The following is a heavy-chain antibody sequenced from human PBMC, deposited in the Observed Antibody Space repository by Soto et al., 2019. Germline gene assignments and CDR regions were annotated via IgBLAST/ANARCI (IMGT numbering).Heavy chain of an antibody. CDR2: IWYDGSNK. CDR1: GFTFSSYG. V-gene: IGHV3-33*01. Sequence: GGSLRLSCAASGFTFSSYGMHWVRQAPGKGLEWVAVIWYDGSNKYYADSVKGRFTISRDNSKNTLYLQMNSLRAEDTAVYYCARDLTTTVTTGSGYYGMDVWGQGTTVTVSS. CDR3: ARDLTTTVTTGSGYYGMDV. J-gene: IGHJ6*02. D-gene: IGHD4-17*01.